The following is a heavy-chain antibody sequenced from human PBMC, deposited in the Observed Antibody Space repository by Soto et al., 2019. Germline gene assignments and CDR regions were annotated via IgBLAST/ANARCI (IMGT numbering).Heavy chain of an antibody. J-gene: IGHJ3*02. CDR3: AKRPCSGGACFSVSFDI. V-gene: IGHV3-30-3*02. CDR2: ISYDGSNK. D-gene: IGHD2-15*01. CDR1: GFTFSSYA. Sequence: GGSLRLSCAASGFTFSSYAMHWVRQAPGKGLEWVAVISYDGSNKYYADSVKGRFTISRDNSKNTLYLQMNSLRAEDMAVYYFAKRPCSGGACFSVSFDIWGPGTRVTVS.